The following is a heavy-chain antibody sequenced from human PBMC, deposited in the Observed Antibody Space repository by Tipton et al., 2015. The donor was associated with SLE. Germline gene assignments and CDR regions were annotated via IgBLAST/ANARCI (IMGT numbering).Heavy chain of an antibody. J-gene: IGHJ2*01. Sequence: TLSPTCAVYGGSFSGYYWSWIRQPPGKGLEWIGEINHSGSTNYNPSLKSRVTISVDTSKNQLSLKLSSVTAADTAVYYCARVGGYSYSYWYFDLWGRGTLVTVSS. V-gene: IGHV4-34*01. CDR2: INHSGST. D-gene: IGHD5-18*01. CDR3: ARVGGYSYSYWYFDL. CDR1: GGSFSGYY.